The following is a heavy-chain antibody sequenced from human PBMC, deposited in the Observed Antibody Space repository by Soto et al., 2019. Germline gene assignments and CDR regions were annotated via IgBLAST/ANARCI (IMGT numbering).Heavy chain of an antibody. CDR3: ARTIAVAGSDAFDI. Sequence: SETLSLTCTVSGGSISSYYWSWIRQPPGKGLEWIGYIYYSGSTNYNPSLKSRVTISVDTSKNQFSLKLSSVTAADTAVYYCARTIAVAGSDAFDIWGQGTMVTVSS. V-gene: IGHV4-59*01. CDR1: GGSISSYY. D-gene: IGHD6-19*01. CDR2: IYYSGST. J-gene: IGHJ3*02.